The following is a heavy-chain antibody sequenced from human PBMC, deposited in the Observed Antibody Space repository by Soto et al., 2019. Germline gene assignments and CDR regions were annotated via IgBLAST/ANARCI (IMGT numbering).Heavy chain of an antibody. CDR3: AAYDDNSRYY. CDR2: IWFDGSNE. CDR1: GFTFSSHG. Sequence: QVQLVESGGGVVQPGRSLRLSCAASGFTFSSHGMHWVRQAPGKRLEWVAVIWFDGSNEFYTDSVKGRFTISRDNSKNTLYLQMNSLRAEDTAVYYCAAYDDNSRYYWGQGTLVTVSS. V-gene: IGHV3-33*08. D-gene: IGHD3-22*01. J-gene: IGHJ4*02.